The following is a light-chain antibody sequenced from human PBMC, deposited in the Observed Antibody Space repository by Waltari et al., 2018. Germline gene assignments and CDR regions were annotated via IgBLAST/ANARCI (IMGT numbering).Light chain of an antibody. V-gene: IGLV1-51*02. CDR1: SSNIDNNY. J-gene: IGLJ7*01. CDR3: GTWDSSLSGAV. CDR2: ENY. Sequence: QSGLTQPPSLSAAPGQKVTISCSGTSSNIDNNYVAWYQQIPGTVPKLLIYENYKRPSGIPDRFSGSRSGTSATLVITGLLTGDEADYYCGTWDSSLSGAVFGGGTHLTVL.